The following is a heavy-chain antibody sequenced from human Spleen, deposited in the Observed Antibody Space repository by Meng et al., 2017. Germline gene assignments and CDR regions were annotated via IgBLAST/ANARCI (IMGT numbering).Heavy chain of an antibody. CDR2: ISSDGSTT. CDR1: GLTFSIYW. V-gene: IGHV3-74*02. J-gene: IGHJ4*02. D-gene: IGHD2/OR15-2a*01. Sequence: VQLVESGGGWVKPGGSLRLSCAASGLTFSIYWMYWVRQGPGKGLVWVSRISSDGSTTSYADSVKGRFTISRDNAKNTLYLQMNSLRAEDMGVYYCARLGTTTSGYWGQGTLVTVSS. CDR3: ARLGTTTSGY.